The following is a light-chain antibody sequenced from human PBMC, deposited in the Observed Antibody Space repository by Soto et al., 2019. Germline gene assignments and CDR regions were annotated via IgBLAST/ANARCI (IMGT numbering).Light chain of an antibody. Sequence: ETVLTQSPAPLSLTQGERATLSCRASRSISTYLAWYQEKPGQAPRLLIYEALNRATGIPARFSGSGSGTDFTLPTSSLEPEDSAVYYCQQRNVWPPVTFGQGTRLEIK. CDR2: EAL. CDR1: RSISTY. J-gene: IGKJ5*01. CDR3: QQRNVWPPVT. V-gene: IGKV3-11*01.